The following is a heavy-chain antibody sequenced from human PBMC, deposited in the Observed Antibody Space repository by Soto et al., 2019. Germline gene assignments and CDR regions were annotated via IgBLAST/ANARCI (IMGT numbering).Heavy chain of an antibody. V-gene: IGHV3-21*01. CDR1: GFTFSSYT. CDR3: ARGAGDLPY. D-gene: IGHD7-27*01. J-gene: IGHJ4*02. Sequence: EVQLVESVGGLVRPWGSLRLSCAASGFTFSSYTMTWVRQAPGKGLEWVSSISFSSTNIHYADSVKGRFTISRDNAKNSLYLQMNSLRAEDTAVYYCARGAGDLPYWGQGTVVTVSS. CDR2: ISFSSTNI.